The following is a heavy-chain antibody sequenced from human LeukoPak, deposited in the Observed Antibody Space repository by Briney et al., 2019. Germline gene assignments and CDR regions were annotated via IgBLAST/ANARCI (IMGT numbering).Heavy chain of an antibody. D-gene: IGHD6-6*01. CDR3: AREDSGIAARPLDY. CDR1: GFTFSSHS. J-gene: IGHJ4*02. CDR2: ISSSSSYI. V-gene: IGHV3-21*01. Sequence: PGGSLRLSCAASGFTFSSHSMNWVRQAPGKGLEWVSSISSSSSYIYYADSVKGRFTISRDNAKNSLYLQMNSLRAEDTAVYYCAREDSGIAARPLDYWGQGTLVTVSS.